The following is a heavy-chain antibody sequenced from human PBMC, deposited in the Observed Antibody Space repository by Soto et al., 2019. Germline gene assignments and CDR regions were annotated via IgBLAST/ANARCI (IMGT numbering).Heavy chain of an antibody. CDR2: MYWDDDK. V-gene: IGHV2-5*02. J-gene: IGHJ4*02. Sequence: QITFKESGPTLLKPTQTLTLTCTFSGFSLTTSGVGMAWSRQPPGQTLECLALMYWDDDKRYSASLTSRLTTTKDTSKNQVRLTMTNMEPMDTATYYCAHRRTTSSSFGYWGQGAIVTVSS. CDR3: AHRRTTSSSFGY. CDR1: GFSLTTSGVG. D-gene: IGHD2-2*01.